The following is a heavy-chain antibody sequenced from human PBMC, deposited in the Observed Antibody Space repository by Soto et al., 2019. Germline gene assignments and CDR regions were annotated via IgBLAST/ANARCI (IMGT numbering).Heavy chain of an antibody. V-gene: IGHV1-69*02. D-gene: IGHD5-18*01. J-gene: IGHJ1*01. CDR1: GGTFSSYT. CDR3: ASGEGPSYGGSAEYFQH. Sequence: ASVKVSCKASGGTFSSYTISWVRQAPGQGLEWMGRIIPILGIANYAQKFQGRVTITADKSTSTAYMELSSLRSEDTAVYYCASGEGPSYGGSAEYFQHWGEGTLVTVSS. CDR2: IIPILGIA.